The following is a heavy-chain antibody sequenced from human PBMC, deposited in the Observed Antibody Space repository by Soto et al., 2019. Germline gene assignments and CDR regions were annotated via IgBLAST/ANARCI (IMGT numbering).Heavy chain of an antibody. CDR2: IYDSGTI. Sequence: QVQLQESGPGLVKPSETLSLTCTVSGGSVSGYYWSWIRQSPENGLQWIVYIYDSGTINYNPSLKSRITVSVATSKNQFSMKLSSVTAADTAVYYCARHYASGTYPLEYWGQGTLVTVSS. J-gene: IGHJ4*02. V-gene: IGHV4-59*08. D-gene: IGHD3-10*01. CDR3: ARHYASGTYPLEY. CDR1: GGSVSGYY.